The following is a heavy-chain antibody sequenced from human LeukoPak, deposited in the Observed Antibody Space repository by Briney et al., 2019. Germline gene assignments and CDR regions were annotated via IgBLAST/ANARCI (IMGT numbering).Heavy chain of an antibody. Sequence: SETLSLTCSVSGGSISSSRSYWGWLRQTPGKGLEWVGSIYYNGDTYYNPSFKSRVSMSVDTAKNQISLILTSVTAADTAVYYCSREGYSCPNWFDTWGQGTLVTVSS. CDR3: SREGYSCPNWFDT. V-gene: IGHV4-39*07. D-gene: IGHD4-11*01. CDR2: IYYNGDT. CDR1: GGSISSSRSY. J-gene: IGHJ5*02.